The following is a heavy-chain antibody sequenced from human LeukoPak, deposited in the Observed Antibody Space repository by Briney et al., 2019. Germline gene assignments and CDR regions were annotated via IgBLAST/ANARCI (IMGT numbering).Heavy chain of an antibody. CDR1: RYSFTSYW. CDR3: ARTLYMTTLIPFDS. CDR2: LYPGDPDI. D-gene: IGHD4-17*01. V-gene: IGHV5-51*01. J-gene: IGHJ4*02. Sequence: SLKLSCLGSRYSFTSYWIAWVRQMPGKGLEWMGILYPGDPDIRYSPSFQGQVTISADKSIITAYLQWSSLKASDTAMYYCARTLYMTTLIPFDSWGQGTLVTVSS.